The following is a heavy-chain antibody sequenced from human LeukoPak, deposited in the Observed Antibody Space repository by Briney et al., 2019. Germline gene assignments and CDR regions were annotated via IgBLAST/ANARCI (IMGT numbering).Heavy chain of an antibody. J-gene: IGHJ4*02. CDR3: ARDLEAANTYYFDY. D-gene: IGHD6-13*01. CDR2: ISSSGSTI. Sequence: GGSLRLSCAASGFTFSSYEMNWVRQAPGKGLEWVSYISSSGSTIYYADSVKGRFTISRDNAKNSLYLQMNSLRDEDTAVYYCARDLEAANTYYFDYWGQGTMVTVSS. CDR1: GFTFSSYE. V-gene: IGHV3-48*03.